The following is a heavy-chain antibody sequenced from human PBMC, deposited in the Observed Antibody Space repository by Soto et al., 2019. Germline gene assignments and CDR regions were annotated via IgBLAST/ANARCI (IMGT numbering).Heavy chain of an antibody. D-gene: IGHD3-10*01. Sequence: QVQLVQSGAEVKKPGSSVKVSCKTSGVSFNNNGIGWVRQAPGHGLEWMGGVSPPFRTSNYARKFQGRISITADASTGTVNMERSSLTSEDTAQYYCARVLYYGSGSYSPYSMDVWGQGTTVTVSS. V-gene: IGHV1-69*01. CDR2: VSPPFRTS. CDR3: ARVLYYGSGSYSPYSMDV. J-gene: IGHJ6*02. CDR1: GVSFNNNG.